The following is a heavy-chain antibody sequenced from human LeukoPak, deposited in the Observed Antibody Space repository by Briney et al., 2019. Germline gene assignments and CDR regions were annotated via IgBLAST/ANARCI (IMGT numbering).Heavy chain of an antibody. CDR3: ARSKYYYDSSGSDY. V-gene: IGHV4-38-2*02. Sequence: SETLSLTCTVSGGSISSYYWGWIRQPPGKGLEWIGSIYHSGSTYYNPSLKSRVTISVDTSKNQFSLKLSSVTAADTAVYYCARSKYYYDSSGSDYWGQGTLVTVSS. J-gene: IGHJ4*02. D-gene: IGHD3-22*01. CDR1: GGSISSYY. CDR2: IYHSGST.